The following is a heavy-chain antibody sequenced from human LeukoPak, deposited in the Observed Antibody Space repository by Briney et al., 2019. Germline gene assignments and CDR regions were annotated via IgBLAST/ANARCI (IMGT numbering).Heavy chain of an antibody. D-gene: IGHD4-17*01. CDR2: INHSGST. Sequence: YGGSFSGYYWXWIRQPXGKGLEWIGEINHSGSTNYNPSLKSRVTISVDTSKNQFSLKLSSVTAADTAVYYCARGDYGDYGSWGQGTLVTVSS. J-gene: IGHJ5*02. CDR3: ARGDYGDYGS. V-gene: IGHV4-34*01. CDR1: GGSFSGYY.